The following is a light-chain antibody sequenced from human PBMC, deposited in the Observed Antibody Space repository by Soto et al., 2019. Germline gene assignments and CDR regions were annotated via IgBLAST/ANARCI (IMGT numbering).Light chain of an antibody. Sequence: DIVMTQSPDSLAVSLGERATINCKSSQSVFYSSNNNNYLAWYQQKPGQPPKLLIYWASTRESGVPDRFSGSGSGTDFTLTISSPQAEDVAVYYCQQFYSSPFTFGPGTKVEIK. CDR2: WAS. J-gene: IGKJ3*01. CDR1: QSVFYSSNNNNY. V-gene: IGKV4-1*01. CDR3: QQFYSSPFT.